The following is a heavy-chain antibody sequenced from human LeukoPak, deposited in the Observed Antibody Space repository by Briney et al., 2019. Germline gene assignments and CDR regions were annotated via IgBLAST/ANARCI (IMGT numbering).Heavy chain of an antibody. V-gene: IGHV3-30*02. Sequence: PGGPLTLPRAASGLPYNNYGMHWIRQAPPKGLXXXXXIASDGNYRDYVDSVRGRFTVSRDNSKNPLYLQMDSLRAEDTAVYYCANLPYNWNEYFDDYWGQGTLVTVSS. J-gene: IGHJ4*02. CDR1: GLPYNNYG. CDR2: IASDGNYR. D-gene: IGHD1-1*01. CDR3: ANLPYNWNEYFDDY.